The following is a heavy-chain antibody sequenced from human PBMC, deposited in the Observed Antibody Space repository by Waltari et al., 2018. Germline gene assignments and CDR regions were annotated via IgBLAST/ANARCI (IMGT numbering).Heavy chain of an antibody. CDR3: ARGDVYYDFWSGYPDYYFDY. Sequence: QVQLQQWGAGLLKPSATLSLTCAVYGGSFSGYYWIWIRQPPGKGREWIGEINHSGSTNYNPSLKSRVTISVDTSKNQFSLKLSSVTAADTAVYYCARGDVYYDFWSGYPDYYFDYWGQGTLVTVSS. D-gene: IGHD3-3*01. V-gene: IGHV4-34*01. CDR2: INHSGST. CDR1: GGSFSGYY. J-gene: IGHJ4*02.